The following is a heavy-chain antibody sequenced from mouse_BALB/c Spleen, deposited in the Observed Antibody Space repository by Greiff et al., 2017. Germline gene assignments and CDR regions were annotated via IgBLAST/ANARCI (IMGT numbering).Heavy chain of an antibody. CDR2: ISDGGSYT. CDR3: ARGGKYGNYYYAMDY. Sequence: EVQRVESGGGLVKPGGSLKLSCAASGFTFSDYYMYWVRQTPEKRLEWVATISDGGSYTYYPDSVKGRFTISRDNAKNNLYLQMSSLKSEDTAMYYCARGGKYGNYYYAMDYWGQGTSVTVSS. J-gene: IGHJ4*01. CDR1: GFTFSDYY. V-gene: IGHV5-4*02. D-gene: IGHD2-10*02.